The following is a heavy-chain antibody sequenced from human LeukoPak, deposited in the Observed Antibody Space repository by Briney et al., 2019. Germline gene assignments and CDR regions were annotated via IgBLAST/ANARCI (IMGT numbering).Heavy chain of an antibody. V-gene: IGHV4-34*01. J-gene: IGHJ4*02. CDR3: ARTAAGTLDY. CDR2: INHSGST. Sequence: SETLSLTCAVYGGSFSGYYWSWIRQPPGKGLGWIGEINHSGSTNYNPSLKSRVTISVDTSKNQFSLKLSSVTAADTAVYYCARTAAGTLDYWGQGTLVTVSS. D-gene: IGHD6-13*01. CDR1: GGSFSGYY.